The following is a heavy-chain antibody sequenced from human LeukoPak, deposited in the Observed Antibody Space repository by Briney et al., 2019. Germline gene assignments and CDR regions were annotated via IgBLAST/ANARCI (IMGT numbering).Heavy chain of an antibody. CDR3: ARAIRGDYGPNQRDN. CDR1: GFRFTNYG. V-gene: IGHV1-18*01. CDR2: INALNGNT. Sequence: ASVKVSCKASGFRFTNYGFSWVRQAPGLGLEWMGWINALNGNTNYERKLQGRATITTDTSTSTVYMELRSLRSDDTAVYYCARAIRGDYGPNQRDNWGQGTLVTVSS. D-gene: IGHD4-17*01. J-gene: IGHJ4*02.